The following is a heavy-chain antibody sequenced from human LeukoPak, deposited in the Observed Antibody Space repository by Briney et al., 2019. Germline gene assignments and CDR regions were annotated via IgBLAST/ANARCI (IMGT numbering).Heavy chain of an antibody. CDR2: INSDGSST. Sequence: GGPLRLSCAASGFTFSSYWMHWVPQAPGKALVCVSRINSDGSSTSYADSVKGRFTISRDNAKNTLYLQMNSLRAEDTAVYYCARDPTYDILTGYTDYWGQGTLVTVSS. J-gene: IGHJ4*02. CDR3: ARDPTYDILTGYTDY. D-gene: IGHD3-9*01. V-gene: IGHV3-74*01. CDR1: GFTFSSYW.